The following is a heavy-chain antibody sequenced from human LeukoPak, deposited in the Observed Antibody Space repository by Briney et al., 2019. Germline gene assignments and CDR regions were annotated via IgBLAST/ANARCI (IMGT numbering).Heavy chain of an antibody. Sequence: SETQSLTCAVYGGSFSGYYWSWIRQPPGKGLEWIGEINHSGSTNYNPSLKSRVTISVDTSKNQFSLKLSSVTAADTAVYYCARVRGYSYGSFDYWGQGTLVTVSS. J-gene: IGHJ4*02. V-gene: IGHV4-34*01. CDR3: ARVRGYSYGSFDY. D-gene: IGHD5-18*01. CDR1: GGSFSGYY. CDR2: INHSGST.